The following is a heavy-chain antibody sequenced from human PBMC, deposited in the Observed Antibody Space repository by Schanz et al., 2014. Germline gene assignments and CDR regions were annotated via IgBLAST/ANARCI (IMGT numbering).Heavy chain of an antibody. J-gene: IGHJ4*02. Sequence: EVQLVESGGGVVRPGGSLRLSCATSGLNFDYYGMNWVRQAPGKGLEWVANIKQDGSEKYYVDSVKGRFTISRDNAKNSLYLQMNSLTAEDTAVYYCARGVRIDYWGQGTLVTVSS. CDR3: ARGVRIDY. CDR1: GLNFDYYG. D-gene: IGHD3-3*01. V-gene: IGHV3-7*01. CDR2: IKQDGSEK.